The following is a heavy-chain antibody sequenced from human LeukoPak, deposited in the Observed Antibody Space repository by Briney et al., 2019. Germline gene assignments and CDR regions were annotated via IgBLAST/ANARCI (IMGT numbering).Heavy chain of an antibody. CDR1: GGSISGYY. D-gene: IGHD3-10*01. Sequence: PSETLSLTCTVSGGSISGYYWSWIRQPPGKGLEWIGYIYYSGSTVYNPSLKSRVSMSADTSKNQLSLKLSSVTAADTAVYYCVRMDYGSGGYYLDYWGQGNLVTVSS. V-gene: IGHV4-59*01. J-gene: IGHJ4*02. CDR3: VRMDYGSGGYYLDY. CDR2: IYYSGST.